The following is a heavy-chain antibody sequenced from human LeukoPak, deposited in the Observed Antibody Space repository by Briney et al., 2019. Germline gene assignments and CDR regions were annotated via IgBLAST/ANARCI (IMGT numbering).Heavy chain of an antibody. V-gene: IGHV3-23*01. CDR3: AKDFNVLLWFGEPRLYGMDV. Sequence: GGSLRLSCAASGFTFSSYAMSWVRQAPGKGLEWVSAISGGGGSTYYADSVKGRFTISRDNSKNTLYLQMNSLRAEDTAVYYCAKDFNVLLWFGEPRLYGMDVWGKGTTVTVSS. CDR2: ISGGGGST. D-gene: IGHD3-10*01. CDR1: GFTFSSYA. J-gene: IGHJ6*04.